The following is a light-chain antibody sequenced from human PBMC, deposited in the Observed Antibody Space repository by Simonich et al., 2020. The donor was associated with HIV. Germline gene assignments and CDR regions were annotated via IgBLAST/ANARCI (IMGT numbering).Light chain of an antibody. Sequence: QSALTQPASVSGSPGQSITISCTGTSSDVGVYHYVSLYQKHPGTAPKLMIYDVSKRPSGVSIRFSGSKSGNTASLTVAGLQAEDEADYYCSSYAGSNNYVFGTGTKVTVL. J-gene: IGLJ1*01. CDR2: DVS. V-gene: IGLV2-14*01. CDR1: SSDVGVYHY. CDR3: SSYAGSNNYV.